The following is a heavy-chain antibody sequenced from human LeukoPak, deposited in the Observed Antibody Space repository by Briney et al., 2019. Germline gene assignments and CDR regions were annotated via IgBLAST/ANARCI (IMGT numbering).Heavy chain of an antibody. Sequence: GGSLRLSCAASAFTFSSYAMSWVRQAPGKGLEWVSLISVSGGSTYYADSVKGRFTISRDNSKNTLYLQMNSLRAEDTAVYYCAKGTSYCSSISCQNYFDYWGQGTPVTVSS. D-gene: IGHD2-2*01. J-gene: IGHJ4*02. CDR3: AKGTSYCSSISCQNYFDY. CDR1: AFTFSSYA. CDR2: ISVSGGST. V-gene: IGHV3-23*01.